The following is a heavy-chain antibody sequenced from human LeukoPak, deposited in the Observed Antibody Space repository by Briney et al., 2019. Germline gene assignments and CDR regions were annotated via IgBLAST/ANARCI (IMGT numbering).Heavy chain of an antibody. J-gene: IGHJ4*02. CDR2: IHISGST. CDR1: GGSISSYY. Sequence: PSETLSLSCTVSGGSISSYYWNWIRQPAGKGLEWIGRIHISGSTDYNPSLKSRLTMSLDTPNNQFSLKLTSVTAADTAVYYCARWTSSSLYFDSWGQGTLVTVSS. D-gene: IGHD6-13*01. V-gene: IGHV4-4*07. CDR3: ARWTSSSLYFDS.